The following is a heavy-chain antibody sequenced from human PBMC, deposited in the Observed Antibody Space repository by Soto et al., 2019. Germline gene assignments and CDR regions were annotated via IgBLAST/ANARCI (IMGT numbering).Heavy chain of an antibody. J-gene: IGHJ2*01. V-gene: IGHV2-5*02. CDR2: IYWDDDK. CDR3: AHMVTRLWYFDL. Sequence: QITLKESGPTLVKPTQTLTLTCTFSGFSLSTSGVGVGWIRQPPGKALEWLALIYWDDDKRYSPSLQSRLTITTDTSKNQVVITLTNMHPVDTAPYSFAHMVTRLWYFDLWGRGTMVTVSS. D-gene: IGHD5-18*01. CDR1: GFSLSTSGVG.